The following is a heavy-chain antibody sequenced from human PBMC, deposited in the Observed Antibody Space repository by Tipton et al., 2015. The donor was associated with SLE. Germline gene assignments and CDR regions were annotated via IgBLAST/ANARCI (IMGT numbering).Heavy chain of an antibody. CDR1: GGSLSGSMYY. CDR3: ARRRVAFDY. CDR2: IYHSGST. Sequence: TLSLTCSVSGGSLSGSMYYWAWVRQSPRKGLEWIGNIYHSGSTNYNPSLKSRVTISVDTSKNQFSLRLGSVTAADTAVYYCARRRVAFDYWGQGTLVTVSS. V-gene: IGHV4-39*07. J-gene: IGHJ4*02.